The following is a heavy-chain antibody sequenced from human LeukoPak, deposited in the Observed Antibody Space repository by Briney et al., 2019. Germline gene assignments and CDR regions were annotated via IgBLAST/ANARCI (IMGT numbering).Heavy chain of an antibody. Sequence: PSETLSLTCAVSGYSISSGYYWGWIRQPPGKGPEWIGSIYHSGSTYYNPSLKSRVTISVDKSKNQFSLKLSSVTAADTAVYYCARDSSPFTMVRGVMMGWFDPWGQGTLVTVSS. CDR1: GYSISSGYY. CDR3: ARDSSPFTMVRGVMMGWFDP. V-gene: IGHV4-38-2*02. D-gene: IGHD3-10*01. J-gene: IGHJ5*02. CDR2: IYHSGST.